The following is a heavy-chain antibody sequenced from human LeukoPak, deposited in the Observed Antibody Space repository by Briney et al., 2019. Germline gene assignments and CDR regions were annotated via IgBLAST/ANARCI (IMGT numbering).Heavy chain of an antibody. V-gene: IGHV3-48*01. CDR2: ISSSSSTI. CDR3: ARALLWFGEFHFDY. Sequence: GGSLRLSCAASGFTFSSYAMSWVRQAPGKGLGWVSYISSSSSTIYYADSVKGRFTISRDNAKNSLYLQMNSLRAEDTAVYYCARALLWFGEFHFDYWGQGTLVTVSS. CDR1: GFTFSSYA. J-gene: IGHJ4*02. D-gene: IGHD3-10*01.